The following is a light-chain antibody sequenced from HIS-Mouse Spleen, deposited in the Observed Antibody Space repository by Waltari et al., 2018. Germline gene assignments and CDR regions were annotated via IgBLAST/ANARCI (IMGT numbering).Light chain of an antibody. CDR1: QSVLYSSNNKNY. J-gene: IGKJ3*01. Sequence: DIVMTQSPDSLAVSLGERATINRKSNQSVLYSSNNKNYLAWYQQKPGQPPKLLIYWASTRESGVPDRFSGSGSGTDFTLTISSLQAEDVAVYYCQQYYSTPFTFGPGTKVDIK. CDR3: QQYYSTPFT. V-gene: IGKV4-1*01. CDR2: WAS.